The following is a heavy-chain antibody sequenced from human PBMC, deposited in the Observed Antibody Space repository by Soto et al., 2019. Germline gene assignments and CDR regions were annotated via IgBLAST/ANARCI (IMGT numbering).Heavy chain of an antibody. J-gene: IGHJ4*02. CDR2: IIPIFGTP. CDR1: GGIFSTYA. Sequence: QVQLVQSGAEVKKPGSSVKVSCKASGGIFSTYAISWLRQAPGQGLEWMGGIIPIFGTPNYAQRFQGRVTITVAKSTSTAYMELSSLRSEDTAVYYCARDRDDYGSGNYYNRIDFWGQGTLVTVSS. D-gene: IGHD3-10*01. V-gene: IGHV1-69*06. CDR3: ARDRDDYGSGNYYNRIDF.